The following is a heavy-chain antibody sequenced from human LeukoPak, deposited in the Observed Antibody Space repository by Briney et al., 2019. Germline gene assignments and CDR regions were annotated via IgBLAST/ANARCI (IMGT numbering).Heavy chain of an antibody. Sequence: SETLSLTCTVSGGSISSGSYYWSWIRQPAGKGLEWIGRIYTSGSTNYNPSLKSRVTISVDTSKNQFSLKLSSVTAADTAVYYCAREEGYDFWSGYYSGYWGQGTLVTVS. CDR3: AREEGYDFWSGYYSGY. V-gene: IGHV4-61*02. CDR1: GGSISSGSYY. CDR2: IYTSGST. J-gene: IGHJ4*02. D-gene: IGHD3-3*01.